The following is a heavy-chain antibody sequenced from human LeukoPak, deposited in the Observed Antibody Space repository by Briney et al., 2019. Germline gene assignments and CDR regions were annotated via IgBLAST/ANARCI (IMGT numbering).Heavy chain of an antibody. V-gene: IGHV1-24*01. CDR3: ARTPPKGDIDY. D-gene: IGHD2-21*02. CDR1: GYTLTELS. CDR2: FDPEDGET. J-gene: IGHJ4*02. Sequence: ASVKVSCKVSGYTLTELSMHWVRRAPGKGLEWMGGFDPEDGETIYAQKFQGRVSMTRATSISTACLELSSLTFEDTAVYYCARTPPKGDIDYWGQGTLVTVSS.